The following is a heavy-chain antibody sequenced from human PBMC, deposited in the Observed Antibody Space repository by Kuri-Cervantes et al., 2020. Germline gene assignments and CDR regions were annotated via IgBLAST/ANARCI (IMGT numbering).Heavy chain of an antibody. Sequence: GGSLRLSCEASGFTFSANAMTWVRQGPGKGLEWVAKISGGGDSTEYADSVKGRFTISRDNSENTLFLQMNSLRAEDTAVYYCAKAPIRVLRFGELFRFDYWGQGTLVTVSS. CDR2: ISGGGDST. CDR3: AKAPIRVLRFGELFRFDY. CDR1: GFTFSANA. D-gene: IGHD3-10*01. V-gene: IGHV3-23*01. J-gene: IGHJ4*02.